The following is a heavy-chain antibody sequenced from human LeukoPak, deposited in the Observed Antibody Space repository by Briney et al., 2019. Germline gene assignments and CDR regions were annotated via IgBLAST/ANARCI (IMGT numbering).Heavy chain of an antibody. CDR2: ISGSGGST. J-gene: IGHJ6*03. V-gene: IGHV3-23*01. CDR1: GFTFSSYA. D-gene: IGHD2-2*01. Sequence: GGSLRLSCAASGFTFSSYAMSWVRQAPGKGLEWVSAISGSGGSTYYADSVKGRFTISRDNAKNSLYLQMNSLRAEDTAVYYCARGRGKGYCSSTSCSGPYYYYMDVWGKGTTVTISS. CDR3: ARGRGKGYCSSTSCSGPYYYYMDV.